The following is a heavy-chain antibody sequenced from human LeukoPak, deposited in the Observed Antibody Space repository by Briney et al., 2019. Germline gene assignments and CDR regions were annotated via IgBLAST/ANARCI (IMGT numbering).Heavy chain of an antibody. D-gene: IGHD3-22*01. V-gene: IGHV5-51*01. J-gene: IGHJ4*02. CDR2: IYPGDSET. CDR3: ARREYYDSSGCNFDY. Sequence: GESLKISCKGSGYNFTSYWIGWVRQMPGKGLEWMGIIYPGDSETRYSASFQGQVTISADKSVSTAYLQWSSLKASDTAMYYCARREYYDSSGCNFDYWGQGTLVTVSS. CDR1: GYNFTSYW.